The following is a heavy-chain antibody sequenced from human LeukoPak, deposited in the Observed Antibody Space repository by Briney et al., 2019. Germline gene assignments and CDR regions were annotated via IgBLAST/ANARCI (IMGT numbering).Heavy chain of an antibody. V-gene: IGHV3-15*07. CDR3: TTDAVLLWFGESPQHFDY. Sequence: GGSLRLSCAASGFTFSNAWMNWVRQAPGKGLEWVGRIKSKTDGGTTDYAAPVKGRFTISRDDSKNTLYLQMNSLKTEDTAAYYCTTDAVLLWFGESPQHFDYWGQGTLVTVSS. CDR2: IKSKTDGGTT. CDR1: GFTFSNAW. D-gene: IGHD3-10*01. J-gene: IGHJ4*02.